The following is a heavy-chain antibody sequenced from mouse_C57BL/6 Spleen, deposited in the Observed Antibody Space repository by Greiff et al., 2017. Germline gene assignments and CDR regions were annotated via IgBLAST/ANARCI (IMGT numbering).Heavy chain of an antibody. D-gene: IGHD2-4*01. J-gene: IGHJ3*01. CDR1: GYTFTDYN. Sequence: VQLQQSGPELVKPGASVKMSCKASGYTFTDYNMHWVKQSHGKSLEWIGYINPNNGGTSYNQKFKGKATLTVNKSSSTAYMELRSLTSEDSAVYYCARPSYYDDDDVAFAYWGQGTLVTVSA. V-gene: IGHV1-22*01. CDR2: INPNNGGT. CDR3: ARPSYYDDDDVAFAY.